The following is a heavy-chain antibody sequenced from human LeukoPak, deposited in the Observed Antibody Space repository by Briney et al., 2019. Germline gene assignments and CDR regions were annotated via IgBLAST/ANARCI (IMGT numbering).Heavy chain of an antibody. CDR2: SRGNGGRA. D-gene: IGHD5-12*01. J-gene: IGHJ4*02. Sequence: PGGSLRLSCAASGFSFSTYAMSWARQAPGRGLEWVTASRGNGGRADYADSVEGRFTTSRDNSKNTVYLQMNSLRAEDTAVYYCAKADDTVATNFDSWGQGTLVTVSS. V-gene: IGHV3-23*01. CDR3: AKADDTVATNFDS. CDR1: GFSFSTYA.